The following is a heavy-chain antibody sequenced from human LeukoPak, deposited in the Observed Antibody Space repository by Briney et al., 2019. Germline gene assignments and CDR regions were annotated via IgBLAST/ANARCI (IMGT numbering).Heavy chain of an antibody. Sequence: QTGGSLRLSCAASGFTSSSYGMHWVRQAPGKGLEWVAVISYDGSNKYYADSVKGRFTISRDNSKNTLYLQMNNLRAEDTAVYYCARDHAGQQLEIDYWGQGTVVTVSS. CDR2: ISYDGSNK. D-gene: IGHD6-13*01. V-gene: IGHV3-30*03. CDR3: ARDHAGQQLEIDY. CDR1: GFTSSSYG. J-gene: IGHJ4*02.